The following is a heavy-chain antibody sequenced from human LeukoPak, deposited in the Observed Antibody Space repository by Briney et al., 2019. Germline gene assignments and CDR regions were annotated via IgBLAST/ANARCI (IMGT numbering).Heavy chain of an antibody. Sequence: SETLSLTCTVSGGSISSSSYYWGWIRQPPGKGLEWIGSIYYSGSTYYNPSLKSRVTISVDTSKNQFSLKLSSVTAADTAVYYCARGTNYNWDSWGQGILVTVSS. CDR3: ARGTNYNWDS. J-gene: IGHJ4*02. V-gene: IGHV4-39*07. CDR2: IYYSGST. CDR1: GGSISSSSYY. D-gene: IGHD1-20*01.